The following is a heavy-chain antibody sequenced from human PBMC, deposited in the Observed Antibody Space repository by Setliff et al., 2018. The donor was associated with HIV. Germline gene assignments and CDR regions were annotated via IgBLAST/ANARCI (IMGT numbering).Heavy chain of an antibody. V-gene: IGHV4-4*07. J-gene: IGHJ3*01. D-gene: IGHD2-15*01. Sequence: KPSETLSLTCTVSGDSIGYYYWSWIRQPAGRGLEWMGRIHTSGSTNYNPSLTSRVTLSVDTPKNQFFLKLTSLSAADTAVYYCARDRIEVVVDGPHDVFDVWGRGATVTVSS. CDR1: GDSIGYYY. CDR2: IHTSGST. CDR3: ARDRIEVVVDGPHDVFDV.